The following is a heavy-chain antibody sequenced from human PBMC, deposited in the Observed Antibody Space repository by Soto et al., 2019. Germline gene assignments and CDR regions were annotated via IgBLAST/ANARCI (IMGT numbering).Heavy chain of an antibody. V-gene: IGHV4-34*01. CDR2: INHSGST. CDR1: GGSFSGYY. Sequence: SETLSLTCAVYGGSFSGYYWSWIRQPPGKGLEWIGEINHSGSTNYNPSLKSRVTISVDTSKNQFSLKLSSVTAADTAVYYCARGGIRRDFDIWGQGTMVTVSS. CDR3: ARGGIRRDFDI. D-gene: IGHD6-13*01. J-gene: IGHJ3*02.